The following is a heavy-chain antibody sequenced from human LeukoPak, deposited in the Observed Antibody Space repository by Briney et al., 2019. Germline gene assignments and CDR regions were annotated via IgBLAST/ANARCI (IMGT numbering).Heavy chain of an antibody. CDR1: GDSVSSNSAA. V-gene: IGHV6-1*01. J-gene: IGHJ4*02. CDR2: TYYRSKWYN. D-gene: IGHD3-10*01. CDR3: ARVLLWFGECLDD. Sequence: SQTLSLTCAISGDSVSSNSAAWNWIRQSPSRGLEWLGSTYYRSKWYNDYAVSVKSRLTINPDTSKNQFSLQLNSVTPEDTAVYYCARVLLWFGECLDDWGQGTLVTVSS.